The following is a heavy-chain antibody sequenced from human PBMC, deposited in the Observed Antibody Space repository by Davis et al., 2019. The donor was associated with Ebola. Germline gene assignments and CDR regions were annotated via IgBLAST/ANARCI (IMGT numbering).Heavy chain of an antibody. V-gene: IGHV1-3*01. CDR3: ARDTGRLDWIQLWWEDAFDI. Sequence: ASVKVSCKASGYTFTSYAMHWVRQAPGQRLEWMGWINAANGNTKYSQKFQGRVTITRDTSASTAYMELSSLRSEDTAVYYCARDTGRLDWIQLWWEDAFDIWGQGTMVTVSS. J-gene: IGHJ3*02. D-gene: IGHD5-18*01. CDR1: GYTFTSYA. CDR2: INAANGNT.